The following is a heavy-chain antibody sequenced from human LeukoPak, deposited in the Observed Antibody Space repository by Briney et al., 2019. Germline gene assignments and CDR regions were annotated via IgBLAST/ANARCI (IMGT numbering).Heavy chain of an antibody. D-gene: IGHD3-22*01. J-gene: IGHJ4*02. V-gene: IGHV3-23*01. CDR2: ISDSKRGGTT. Sequence: GGSLRLSCAASGFIFSDYAMSWVRQAPGKGLEWVSAISDSKRGGTTYYADSVKGRFTISRDTSKNTLYLQMSSLRVEDTAVYYCAKVPNYYNTTTYYGWGQGTLVAVSS. CDR3: AKVPNYYNTTTYYG. CDR1: GFIFSDYA.